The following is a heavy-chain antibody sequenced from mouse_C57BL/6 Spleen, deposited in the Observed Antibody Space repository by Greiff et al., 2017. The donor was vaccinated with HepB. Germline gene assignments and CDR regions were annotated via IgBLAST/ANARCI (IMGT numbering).Heavy chain of an antibody. CDR3: TAYYSNPYYAMDY. J-gene: IGHJ4*01. CDR1: GFTFSNYW. CDR2: IRLKSDNYAT. Sequence: EVQLVESGGGLVQPGGSMKLSCVASGFTFSNYWMNWVRQSPEKGLEWVAQIRLKSDNYATHYAESVKGRFTISRDDSKSIVYLQMNNLRAEDTGIYYCTAYYSNPYYAMDYWGQGTSVTVSS. D-gene: IGHD2-5*01. V-gene: IGHV6-3*01.